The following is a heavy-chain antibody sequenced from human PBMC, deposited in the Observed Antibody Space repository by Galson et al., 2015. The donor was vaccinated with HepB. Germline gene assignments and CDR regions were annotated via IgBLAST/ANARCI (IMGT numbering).Heavy chain of an antibody. CDR2: ISGSGGST. Sequence: SLRLSCAASGFTFSSYAMSWVRQAPGKGLEWVSAISGSGGSTYYADSVKGRFTISRDNSKNTLYLQMNSLRAEDTAVYYCAKGMVRGVTPQFRSLVGFLDVWGQGTTVTVSS. D-gene: IGHD3-10*01. CDR3: AKGMVRGVTPQFRSLVGFLDV. V-gene: IGHV3-23*01. J-gene: IGHJ6*02. CDR1: GFTFSSYA.